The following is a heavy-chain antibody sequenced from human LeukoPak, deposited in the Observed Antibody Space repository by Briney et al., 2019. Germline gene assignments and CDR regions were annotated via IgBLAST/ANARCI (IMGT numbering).Heavy chain of an antibody. D-gene: IGHD6-19*01. CDR3: ASPKEYSSGWYYFDY. V-gene: IGHV4-34*12. J-gene: IGHJ4*02. CDR2: VIHTGRT. Sequence: SETLSLTCGVYGGSFSGYYWTWIRQSPGMGLEWIGEVIHTGRTNYNPSLTSRVTISVDTSKNQFSLKLSSVTAADTAVYYCASPKEYSSGWYYFDYWGQGTLVTVSS. CDR1: GGSFSGYY.